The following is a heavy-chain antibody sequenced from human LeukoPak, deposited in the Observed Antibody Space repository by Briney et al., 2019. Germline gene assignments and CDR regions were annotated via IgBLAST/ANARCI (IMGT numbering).Heavy chain of an antibody. CDR1: GFTFSDYY. D-gene: IGHD2-2*01. J-gene: IGHJ4*02. CDR3: ARGGGDTVVVPAAYFDY. Sequence: GGSLRLSRAASGFTFSDYYMSWIRQAPGKGLEWVSYISSSGSTIYYADSGKGRFTISRDNAKNSLYLQMNSLRAEDTAVYYWARGGGDTVVVPAAYFDYWGQGTLVTVSS. CDR2: ISSSGSTI. V-gene: IGHV3-11*04.